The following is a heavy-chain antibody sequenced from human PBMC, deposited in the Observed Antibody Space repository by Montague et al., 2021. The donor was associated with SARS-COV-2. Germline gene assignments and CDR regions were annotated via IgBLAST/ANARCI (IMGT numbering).Heavy chain of an antibody. Sequence: SETLSLTCAVHGGSFSTYSWNWIRQPPGKGLEWIGEIHHGGSTNYNPSLKSRVTISANTSKNQFSLKLTSVAAADTAVYYCARLGDGVVPSPVLGVGPYYSYYYMDVWGKGTMVTASS. V-gene: IGHV4-34*01. D-gene: IGHD3-10*01. CDR3: ARLGDGVVPSPVLGVGPYYSYYYMDV. J-gene: IGHJ6*03. CDR1: GGSFSTYS. CDR2: IHHGGST.